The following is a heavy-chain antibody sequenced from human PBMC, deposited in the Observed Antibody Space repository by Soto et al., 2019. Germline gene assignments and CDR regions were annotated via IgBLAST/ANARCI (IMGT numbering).Heavy chain of an antibody. V-gene: IGHV4-34*01. J-gene: IGHJ2*01. Sequence: QVQLQQWGAGLLKPSETLSLTCAVYGGSFSGYYWSWIRQPPGKGLEWIGEINHSGSTNYNPSLKSRVTISVDTSKNQFSLKLSSVTAADTAVYYCARGSGWCRVYFDLWGRGTLVTVSS. D-gene: IGHD6-19*01. CDR2: INHSGST. CDR3: ARGSGWCRVYFDL. CDR1: GGSFSGYY.